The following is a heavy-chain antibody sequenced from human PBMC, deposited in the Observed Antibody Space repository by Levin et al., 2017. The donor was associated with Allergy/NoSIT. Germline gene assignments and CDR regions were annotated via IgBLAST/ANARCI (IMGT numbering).Heavy chain of an antibody. CDR1: GFTFSSYA. J-gene: IGHJ4*02. CDR2: ISGSGGST. CDR3: AKDLCLSGGAISRGADY. V-gene: IGHV3-23*01. D-gene: IGHD2-21*01. Sequence: GGSLRLSCAASGFTFSSYAMSWVRQAPGKGLEWVSAISGSGGSTYYADSVKGRFTISRDNSKNTLYLQMNSLRAEDTAVYYCAKDLCLSGGAISRGADYWGQGTLVTVSS.